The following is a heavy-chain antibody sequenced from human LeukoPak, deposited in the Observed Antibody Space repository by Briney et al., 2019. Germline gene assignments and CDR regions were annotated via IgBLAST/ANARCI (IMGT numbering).Heavy chain of an antibody. CDR3: ASAVSTNYYYYYMDV. CDR1: GYTFTSYD. D-gene: IGHD6-13*01. V-gene: IGHV1-8*01. Sequence: ASVKVSCKASGYTFTSYDINWVRQATGQGLEWMGWMNPNSGNTGYAQKFQGRVTMTRNTSISTAYMELSSLRSEDTAVYYCASAVSTNYYYYYMDVWGKGTTVTVSS. CDR2: MNPNSGNT. J-gene: IGHJ6*03.